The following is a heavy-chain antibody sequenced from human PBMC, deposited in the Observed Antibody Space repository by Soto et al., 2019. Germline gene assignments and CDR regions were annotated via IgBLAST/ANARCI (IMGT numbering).Heavy chain of an antibody. CDR2: INSDGSST. J-gene: IGHJ6*02. CDR1: GFTFSSYW. CDR3: ARAEAMYYDFWSGSQYYYYGMDV. D-gene: IGHD3-3*01. V-gene: IGHV3-74*01. Sequence: EVQLVESGGGLVQPGGSLRLSCAASGFTFSSYWMHWVRQAPGKGLVWVSRINSDGSSTSYADSVKGRFTISRDNAKNTRYLQMNSLRAEDTAVYYCARAEAMYYDFWSGSQYYYYGMDVWGQGTTVTVSS.